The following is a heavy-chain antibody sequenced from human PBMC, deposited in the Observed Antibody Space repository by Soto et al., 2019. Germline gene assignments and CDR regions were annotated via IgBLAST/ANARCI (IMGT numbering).Heavy chain of an antibody. J-gene: IGHJ3*02. Sequence: QVQLQESGPGLVKPSGTLSLTCAVSGGSISSSNWWSWVRQPPGKGLERIGEIYHSGSTNYNPSLKSRVNISVDKSKNQFSLKLSSVTAADTAVYYCAIAGLDYYDSSGYSDAFDIWGQGTMVTVSS. V-gene: IGHV4-4*02. CDR2: IYHSGST. CDR1: GGSISSSNW. CDR3: AIAGLDYYDSSGYSDAFDI. D-gene: IGHD3-22*01.